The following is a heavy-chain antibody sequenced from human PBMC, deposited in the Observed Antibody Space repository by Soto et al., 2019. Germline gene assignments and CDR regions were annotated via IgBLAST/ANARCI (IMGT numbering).Heavy chain of an antibody. CDR3: ARANCSGGSSDLYYYYGMDV. V-gene: IGHV3-7*03. CDR1: GFTFSSYW. CDR2: IKQDGSEK. J-gene: IGHJ6*02. D-gene: IGHD2-15*01. Sequence: VGSLRLSCAASGFTFSSYWMSWVRQAPGKGLEWVANIKQDGSEKYYVDSVKGRFTISRDNAKNSLYLQMNSLRAEDTAVYYCARANCSGGSSDLYYYYGMDVWGQGTTVTVSS.